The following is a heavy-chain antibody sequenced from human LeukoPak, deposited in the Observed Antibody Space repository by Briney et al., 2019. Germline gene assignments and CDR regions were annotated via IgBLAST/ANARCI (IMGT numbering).Heavy chain of an antibody. Sequence: SETLSLTCAVYGGSFSGYYWSWTRQPPGKGLEWIGEINHSGSTNYNPSLKSRVTISVDTSKNQFSLKLSSVTAADTAVYYCARGQRFSRGVIPYYYYGMDVWGKGTTVTVSS. V-gene: IGHV4-34*01. CDR2: INHSGST. J-gene: IGHJ6*04. CDR3: ARGQRFSRGVIPYYYYGMDV. CDR1: GGSFSGYY. D-gene: IGHD3-10*01.